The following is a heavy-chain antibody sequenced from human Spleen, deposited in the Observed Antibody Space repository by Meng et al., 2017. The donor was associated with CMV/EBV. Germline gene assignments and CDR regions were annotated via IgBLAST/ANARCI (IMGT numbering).Heavy chain of an antibody. CDR3: TTDNSALYYDFWTYREY. D-gene: IGHD3-3*01. Sequence: GESLKISCAASGFTFSSYSMNWVRQAPGKGLEWVGRIISKTDGGTTDFAAPVKGRFTISRDDSKNTMYLQMNSLKTEDTAVYYCTTDNSALYYDFWTYREYWGQGTLVTVSS. CDR2: IISKTDGGTT. J-gene: IGHJ4*02. V-gene: IGHV3-15*01. CDR1: GFTFSSYS.